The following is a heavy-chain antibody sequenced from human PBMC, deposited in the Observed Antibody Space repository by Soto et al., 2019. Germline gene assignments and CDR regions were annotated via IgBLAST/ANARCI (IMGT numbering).Heavy chain of an antibody. CDR1: GGSINTDNW. J-gene: IGHJ5*02. Sequence: SETLSLTCAVSGGSINTDNWWSWVRQPPERGLEWIGEIYPSGKTNYNSSLKSRVTISVDKSKNQFSLKLNSVTAADTAVYYCARVGPWVPYYYDSSPYTFENWFDPWGQGTLVTVSS. CDR3: ARVGPWVPYYYDSSPYTFENWFDP. V-gene: IGHV4-4*02. CDR2: IYPSGKT. D-gene: IGHD3-22*01.